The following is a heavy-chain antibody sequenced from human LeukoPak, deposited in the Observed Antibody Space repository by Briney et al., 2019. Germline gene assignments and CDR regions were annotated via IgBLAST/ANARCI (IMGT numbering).Heavy chain of an antibody. CDR1: GFTFGDYA. CDR2: IRIKAYGGTT. V-gene: IGHV3-49*04. CDR3: TRDRRGDYPHFDY. D-gene: IGHD4-17*01. Sequence: PGRSLRLSCTASGFTFGDYAVSWVRQAPGKGLEWVGFIRIKAYGGTTEYAASVKGRFIISRDDSKSIPYLQMNSLKTEDTAVYYCTRDRRGDYPHFDYWGQGTLVTVSS. J-gene: IGHJ4*02.